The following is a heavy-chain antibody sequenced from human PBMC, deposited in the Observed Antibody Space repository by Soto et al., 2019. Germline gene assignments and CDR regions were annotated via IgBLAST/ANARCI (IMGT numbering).Heavy chain of an antibody. CDR1: GGTFNTYV. Sequence: QVQLVQSGAEVKKPGSSVKVSCKASGGTFNTYVISWVRQAPGQGLEWMGNFNSIIETSNYALSFEGRVTSTADESTSTVYMELCGLRSDDTAVYYCARALHGERQVLDVWGQVAIVTVSS. CDR3: ARALHGERQVLDV. D-gene: IGHD1-1*01. J-gene: IGHJ3*01. CDR2: FNSIIETS. V-gene: IGHV1-69*18.